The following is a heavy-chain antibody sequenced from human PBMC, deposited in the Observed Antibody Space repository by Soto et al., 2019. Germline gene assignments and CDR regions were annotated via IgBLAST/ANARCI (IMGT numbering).Heavy chain of an antibody. Sequence: EVQLVESGGGLVKPGGSLRLSCTASGFTFSDYSMIWVRQAPGKGLEWVSSISTSSLYIYYTDSVKGRFTISRDNAKMSLYLRMSSLRPEDTAVYYCAKYSGGSDAFDIWGQGTMVTVSS. V-gene: IGHV3-21*01. D-gene: IGHD4-17*01. J-gene: IGHJ3*02. CDR3: AKYSGGSDAFDI. CDR1: GFTFSDYS. CDR2: ISTSSLYI.